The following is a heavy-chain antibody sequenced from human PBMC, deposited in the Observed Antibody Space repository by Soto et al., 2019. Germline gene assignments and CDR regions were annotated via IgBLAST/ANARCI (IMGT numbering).Heavy chain of an antibody. D-gene: IGHD3-10*01. CDR2: IIPIFGTP. CDR3: AIDRDDYGSGNYYNRSDF. V-gene: IGHV1-69*01. Sequence: QVQLVQSGAEVKKPGSSVKVSCKASGGIFSTYAISWLRQAPGQGLEWMGGIIPIFGTPNYAQRFQGRVTSTADESTSTAYMELSRLRSEDTAVYYCAIDRDDYGSGNYYNRSDFWGQGTLVTVSS. J-gene: IGHJ4*02. CDR1: GGIFSTYA.